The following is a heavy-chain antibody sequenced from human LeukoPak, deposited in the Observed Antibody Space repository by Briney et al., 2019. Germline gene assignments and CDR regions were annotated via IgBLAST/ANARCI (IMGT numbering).Heavy chain of an antibody. Sequence: GASVKVSCKASGYIFSTYYMHWVRQAPGQGLEWTGIMNPSGRGTSNAQRFQGRVTMTRDTSTSTVYMELSSLRSEDTAVYYCAISFNWNYGYFDYRGQGTLVTVSS. CDR3: AISFNWNYGYFDY. V-gene: IGHV1-46*01. CDR1: GYIFSTYY. CDR2: MNPSGRGT. D-gene: IGHD1-7*01. J-gene: IGHJ4*02.